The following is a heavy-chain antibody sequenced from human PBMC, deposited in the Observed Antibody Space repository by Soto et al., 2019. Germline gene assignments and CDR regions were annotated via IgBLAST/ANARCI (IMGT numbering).Heavy chain of an antibody. J-gene: IGHJ4*02. CDR1: GFTFSSYA. CDR3: AKGPRYCSSTSCYNYFDY. Sequence: PGGSLRLSCAASGFTFSSYAMSWVRQAPWKGLEWVSAISGSGGSTYYADSVKGRFTISRDNSKNTLYLQMNSLRAEDTAVYYCAKGPRYCSSTSCYNYFDYWGQGTLVTVSS. D-gene: IGHD2-2*02. CDR2: ISGSGGST. V-gene: IGHV3-23*01.